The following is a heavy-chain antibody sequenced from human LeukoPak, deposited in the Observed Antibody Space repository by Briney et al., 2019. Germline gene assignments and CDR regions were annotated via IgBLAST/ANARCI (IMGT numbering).Heavy chain of an antibody. CDR1: GFTFSSYA. J-gene: IGHJ4*02. V-gene: IGHV4-4*09. D-gene: IGHD6-6*01. Sequence: PGGSLRLSCVASGFTFSSYAMAWVRQAPGKGLEWIGYIYTSGSTNYNPSLKSRVTISVDTSKNQFSLKLSSVTAADTAVYYCARQAGIRGIAARQFDYWGQGTLVTVSS. CDR3: ARQAGIRGIAARQFDY. CDR2: IYTSGST.